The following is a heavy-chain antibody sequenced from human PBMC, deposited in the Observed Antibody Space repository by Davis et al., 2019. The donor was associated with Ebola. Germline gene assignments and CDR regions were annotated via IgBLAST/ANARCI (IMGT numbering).Heavy chain of an antibody. Sequence: SETLSLTCTVSGGSISSYYWSWIRQPPGKGLEWIGYIYYSGSTYYNPSLKSRVTISVDTSKNQFSLKLSSVTAADTAVYYCARGSSAGATKSFDWFDPWGQGTLVTVSS. J-gene: IGHJ5*02. V-gene: IGHV4-59*12. D-gene: IGHD1-26*01. CDR2: IYYSGST. CDR1: GGSISSYY. CDR3: ARGSSAGATKSFDWFDP.